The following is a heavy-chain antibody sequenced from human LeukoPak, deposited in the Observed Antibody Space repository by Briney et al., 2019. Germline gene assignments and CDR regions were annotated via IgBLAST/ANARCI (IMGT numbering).Heavy chain of an antibody. V-gene: IGHV3-73*01. Sequence: PGGSLRLSCAASGFTFSGSAMHWVRQASGKGLEWVGRIRSKANSYATAYAASVKGRFTISRDDSKNTAYLQMNSLKTEDTAVYYCTRPRRDGYQDFDYWGQGTLVTVSS. CDR1: GFTFSGSA. D-gene: IGHD5-24*01. CDR3: TRPRRDGYQDFDY. CDR2: IRSKANSYAT. J-gene: IGHJ4*02.